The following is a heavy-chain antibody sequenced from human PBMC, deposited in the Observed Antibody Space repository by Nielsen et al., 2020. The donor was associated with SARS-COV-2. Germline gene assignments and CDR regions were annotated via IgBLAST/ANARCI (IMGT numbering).Heavy chain of an antibody. V-gene: IGHV3-66*01. J-gene: IGHJ6*02. D-gene: IGHD7-27*01. CDR1: GFTVSSYY. Sequence: GGSLTLSCAASGFTVSSYYMSWVRQAAGKGLEWVSVIYTDGIASYAASMKGRFTVSRDNSKNTVYLQMNSLRAEDTAVYYCARDNWGRMDVWGQGTTVTVSS. CDR2: IYTDGIA. CDR3: ARDNWGRMDV.